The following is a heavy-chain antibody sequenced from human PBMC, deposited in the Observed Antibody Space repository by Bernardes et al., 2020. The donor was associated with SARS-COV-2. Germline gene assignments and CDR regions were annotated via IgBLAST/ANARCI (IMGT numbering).Heavy chain of an antibody. Sequence: GGSLRLSCAASGFTFSSYAMSWVRQAPGKGLEWVSAISGSGGSTYYADSVKGRFTISRDNSKNTLYLQMNSLRAEDTAVYYCVGVVITPPHYYYGMDVWGQWNTVT. CDR1: GFTFSSYA. D-gene: IGHD3-3*01. J-gene: IGHJ6*02. CDR3: VGVVITPPHYYYGMDV. CDR2: ISGSGGST. V-gene: IGHV3-23*01.